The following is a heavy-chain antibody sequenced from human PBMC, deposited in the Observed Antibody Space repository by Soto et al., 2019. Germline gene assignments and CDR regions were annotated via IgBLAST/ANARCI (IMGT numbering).Heavy chain of an antibody. J-gene: IGHJ4*02. D-gene: IGHD4-17*01. CDR2: ISTSGGST. V-gene: IGHV3-23*01. CDR3: AKEDYLGRSTRFDY. Sequence: EVQLLESGGGLVQPGGSLRLSCVASGFTFSNYAMSWVRQAPGKGLEWVSSISTSGGSTYYADSVKGRLTISRDNSKTTLDLQMSSLRAEDTAVYYCAKEDYLGRSTRFDYWGQGTLVTVSS. CDR1: GFTFSNYA.